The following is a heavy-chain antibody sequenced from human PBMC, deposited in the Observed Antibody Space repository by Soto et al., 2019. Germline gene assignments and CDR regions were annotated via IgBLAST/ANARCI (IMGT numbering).Heavy chain of an antibody. Sequence: ASVKVSCKASGYTFVMYAIHWVRQAPGHGLEWMAWINAGNGHTTYSQKFQGRVTITRDTSARTVYMELRSLRFEDTATYYCARAGWFAEGYFDFWGQGTPVTVSA. J-gene: IGHJ4*02. CDR1: GYTFVMYA. CDR3: ARAGWFAEGYFDF. V-gene: IGHV1-3*01. CDR2: INAGNGHT. D-gene: IGHD3-10*01.